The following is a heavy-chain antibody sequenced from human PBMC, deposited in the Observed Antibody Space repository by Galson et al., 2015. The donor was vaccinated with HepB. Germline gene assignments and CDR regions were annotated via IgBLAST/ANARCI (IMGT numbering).Heavy chain of an antibody. CDR3: AKAAGGYSYGLFYYFDY. J-gene: IGHJ4*02. CDR1: GFTFSSYA. Sequence: SLRLSCAASGFTFSSYAMSWVRQAPGKGLEWVSAISGSGGSTYYADSVKGRFTISRDNSKNTLYLQMNSLRAEDTAVYYCAKAAGGYSYGLFYYFDYWGQGTLVTVSS. CDR2: ISGSGGST. D-gene: IGHD5-18*01. V-gene: IGHV3-23*01.